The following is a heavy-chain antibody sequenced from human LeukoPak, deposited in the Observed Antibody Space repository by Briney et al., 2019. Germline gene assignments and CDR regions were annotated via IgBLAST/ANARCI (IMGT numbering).Heavy chain of an antibody. V-gene: IGHV3-9*01. CDR1: GFTFDDYA. Sequence: GRSLRLSCAASGFTFDDYAMHWVRQAPRKGLEWVSGIRWNSGSIGCADSVNRRFTISRDHAKNSLYLQMNSLSAEDTALYYCAKDIGYSSGWYDYWGQGTLVTVSS. J-gene: IGHJ4*02. CDR3: AKDIGYSSGWYDY. CDR2: IRWNSGSI. D-gene: IGHD6-19*01.